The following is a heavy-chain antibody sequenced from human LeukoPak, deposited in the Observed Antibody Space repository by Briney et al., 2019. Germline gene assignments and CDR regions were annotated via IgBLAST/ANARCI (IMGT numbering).Heavy chain of an antibody. Sequence: ASVKVSCKVSGYTLTELSMHWVRQAPGKGLEWMGGFDPEDGETIYAQKFQGRVTMTRDTSTNTAYMELSGLRSDDTAVYYCARDIGGRGYDFWSGYYYYYMDVWGKGTTVTVSS. J-gene: IGHJ6*03. V-gene: IGHV1-24*01. CDR2: FDPEDGET. CDR3: ARDIGGRGYDFWSGYYYYYMDV. D-gene: IGHD3-3*01. CDR1: GYTLTELS.